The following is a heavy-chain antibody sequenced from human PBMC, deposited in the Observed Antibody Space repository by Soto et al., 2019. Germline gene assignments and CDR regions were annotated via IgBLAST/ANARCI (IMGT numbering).Heavy chain of an antibody. Sequence: PGGSLRLSCTASGFTSSNAWMSWVRQAPGKGLEWIGRIKGESDGGTTDYATPVKGRFSISGDQSKDTLYLHMNSLKTEDTAVYYCTTGLSNGYYNFDYWGQGTPVTVSS. D-gene: IGHD3-22*01. J-gene: IGHJ4*02. CDR3: TTGLSNGYYNFDY. V-gene: IGHV3-15*01. CDR2: IKGESDGGTT. CDR1: GFTSSNAW.